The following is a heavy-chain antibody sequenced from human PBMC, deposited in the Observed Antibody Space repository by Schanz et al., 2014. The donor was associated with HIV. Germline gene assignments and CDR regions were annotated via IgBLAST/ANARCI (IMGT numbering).Heavy chain of an antibody. J-gene: IGHJ6*02. V-gene: IGHV3-30*18. CDR1: EFIFSSYG. CDR3: AKEWYYGSGSMDYGLDV. CDR2: ISNDGSNE. Sequence: QVQVVEFGGGVVQPGRSLRLSCAASEFIFSSYGIHWVRQAPGKGLEWVAVISNDGSNEYYADSVKGRFTLSRDNSENTVYLQMNSLRAEDTAVYYCAKEWYYGSGSMDYGLDVWGQGTTVTVSS. D-gene: IGHD3-10*01.